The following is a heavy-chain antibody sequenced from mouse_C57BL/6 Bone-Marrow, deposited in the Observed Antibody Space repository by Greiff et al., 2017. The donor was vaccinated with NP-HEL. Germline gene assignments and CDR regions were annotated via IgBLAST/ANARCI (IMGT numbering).Heavy chain of an antibody. Sequence: EVKLVESGPGLVKPSQSLSLTCSVTGYSITSGYYWNWIRQFPGNKLEWMCYISYDGSNNYNPSLKNRISITLDTSKNQFFLKLNSVTTGDTATYYCARGGEDYDEGFAYWGQGTLVTVSA. J-gene: IGHJ3*01. D-gene: IGHD2-4*01. CDR3: ARGGEDYDEGFAY. V-gene: IGHV3-6*01. CDR1: GYSITSGYY. CDR2: ISYDGSN.